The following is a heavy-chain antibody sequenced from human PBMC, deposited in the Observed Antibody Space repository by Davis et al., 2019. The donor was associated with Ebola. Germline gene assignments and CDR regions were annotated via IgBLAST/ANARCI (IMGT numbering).Heavy chain of an antibody. CDR1: GFTVSSNY. J-gene: IGHJ3*02. CDR2: IYSGGST. CDR3: ARGGGYSSSWYDAFDI. Sequence: GGSLRLSCAASGFTVSSNYMSWVRQAPGKGLEWVSVIYSGGSTYYADSVKGRFTISRDNSKNTLYLQMNSLRAEDTAVYYCARGGGYSSSWYDAFDIWGQGTMVTVSS. V-gene: IGHV3-53*01. D-gene: IGHD6-13*01.